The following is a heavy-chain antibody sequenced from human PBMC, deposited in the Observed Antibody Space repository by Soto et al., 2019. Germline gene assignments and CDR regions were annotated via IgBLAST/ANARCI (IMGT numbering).Heavy chain of an antibody. V-gene: IGHV4-34*01. Sequence: SETLSLTCAVYGGSVICYYLNWIRQPPGKGLEWIGEINHTGGTHYNPSLKSRVTMSVDTSKNQFSLRLSSVTAADTAIYYCATRITVFGLLIPPFDPWGQGTQVTVSS. CDR2: INHTGGT. J-gene: IGHJ5*02. D-gene: IGHD3-3*01. CDR3: ATRITVFGLLIPPFDP. CDR1: GGSVICYY.